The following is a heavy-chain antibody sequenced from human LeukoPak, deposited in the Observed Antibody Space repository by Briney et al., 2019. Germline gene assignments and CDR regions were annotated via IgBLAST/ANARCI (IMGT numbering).Heavy chain of an antibody. Sequence: GRSLRLSCAASGFTFSSYGMHWVRQAPGKGLEWVAVIWYDGSNKYYADSVKGRFTISRDNSKNTLYLQMNNLRAEDTAVYYCARDVSWYSGSFGYWGQGTLVTVSS. CDR2: IWYDGSNK. J-gene: IGHJ4*02. CDR1: GFTFSSYG. CDR3: ARDVSWYSGSFGY. D-gene: IGHD3-10*01. V-gene: IGHV3-33*01.